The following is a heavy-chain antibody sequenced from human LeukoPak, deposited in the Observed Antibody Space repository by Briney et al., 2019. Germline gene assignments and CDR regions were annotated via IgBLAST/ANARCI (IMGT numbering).Heavy chain of an antibody. CDR3: AKVMDV. CDR1: GFTLSNSW. V-gene: IGHV3-74*01. J-gene: IGHJ6*02. CDR2: INNDGSRT. Sequence: RAGGSLRLSCAASGFTLSNSWMFWVRQPPGKGLKYVSEINNDGSRTSYADSVKGRFTISRDNSKNTLYLQMNSLRAEDTAVYYCAKVMDVWGQGTTVTVSS.